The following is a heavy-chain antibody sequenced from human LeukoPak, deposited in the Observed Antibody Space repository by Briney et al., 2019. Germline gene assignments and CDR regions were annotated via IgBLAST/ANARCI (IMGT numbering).Heavy chain of an antibody. J-gene: IGHJ4*02. D-gene: IGHD3-10*01. V-gene: IGHV1-18*01. CDR3: AGSSLGVWGYYFDY. CDR1: GYTFTSYG. CDR2: ISAYNGNT. Sequence: GASVKVSCKASGYTFTSYGISWVRQAPGQGLEWMGWISAYNGNTNYAQKLQGRVTMTTDTSTSTAYMELRSLRSDDTAVYYCAGSSLGVWGYYFDYWGQGTLVTVSS.